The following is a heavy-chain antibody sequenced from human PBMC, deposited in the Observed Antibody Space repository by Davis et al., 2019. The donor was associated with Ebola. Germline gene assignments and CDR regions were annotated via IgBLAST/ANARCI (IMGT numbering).Heavy chain of an antibody. V-gene: IGHV4-59*12. CDR2: IYYSGST. D-gene: IGHD3-3*01. J-gene: IGHJ4*02. CDR3: AREGFWSGYRSRFDY. CDR1: GGSISSYY. Sequence: MPGGSLRLSCTVSGGSISSYYWSWIRQPPGKGLEWIGYIYYSGSTYYNPSLKSRVTISVDTSKNQFSLKLSSVTAADTAVYYCAREGFWSGYRSRFDYWGQGTLVTVSS.